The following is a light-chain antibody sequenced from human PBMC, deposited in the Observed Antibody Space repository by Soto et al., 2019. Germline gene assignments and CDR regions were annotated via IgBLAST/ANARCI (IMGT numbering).Light chain of an antibody. CDR3: QQFESSSVT. CDR1: QSVSINS. V-gene: IGKV3-20*01. CDR2: GAS. Sequence: EIVLTQSPGTLSLSPGERATLSCRASQSVSINSLAWYQQKPGQAPRLLIHGASSRATGIPDRFSGTGSGTDFTLTISSLEPEDFAVYYCQQFESSSVTFGGGTKVEIK. J-gene: IGKJ4*01.